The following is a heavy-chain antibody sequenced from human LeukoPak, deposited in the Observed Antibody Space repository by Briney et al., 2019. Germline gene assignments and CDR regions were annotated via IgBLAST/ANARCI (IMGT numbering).Heavy chain of an antibody. CDR3: ARVQDYYDRAFAFDI. Sequence: PSETLSLTCTVSGGSISSYYWSWIRQPPGKGLEWIGYIYYSGSTNYNPSLKGRVTISVDTSKNQFSLKLSSVTAADTAVYYCARVQDYYDRAFAFDIWGQGTMVTVSS. CDR2: IYYSGST. J-gene: IGHJ3*02. D-gene: IGHD3-22*01. V-gene: IGHV4-59*01. CDR1: GGSISSYY.